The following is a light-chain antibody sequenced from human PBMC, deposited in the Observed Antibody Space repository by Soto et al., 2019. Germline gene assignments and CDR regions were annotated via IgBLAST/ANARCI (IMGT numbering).Light chain of an antibody. CDR1: QSVSSSY. J-gene: IGKJ5*01. CDR3: QQYGSSPRIT. V-gene: IGKV3-20*01. CDR2: GAS. Sequence: ENGLTQSPRTLSLYPGERATLSCRASQSVSSSYLAWYQQKPGQAPRLLIYGASSRATGIPDRFSGSGSGTDFTLTISRLEPEDFAVYYCQQYGSSPRITFGQGTRLEIK.